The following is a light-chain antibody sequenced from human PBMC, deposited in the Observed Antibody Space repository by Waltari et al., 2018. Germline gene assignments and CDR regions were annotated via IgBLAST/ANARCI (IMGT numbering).Light chain of an antibody. J-gene: IGLJ3*02. CDR1: SGHSSNI. CDR3: QTGGHGTWV. V-gene: IGLV4-69*01. Sequence: QLVLTQSPSASASLGASVKLTCTLSSGHSSNIIAWHQQQPEKGPRYLMKVNSDGSHSKGDEIPDRFSGSSSGAGRYLPIASLQAEDEADYYGQTGGHGTWVFGGGTKLTVL. CDR2: VNSDGSH.